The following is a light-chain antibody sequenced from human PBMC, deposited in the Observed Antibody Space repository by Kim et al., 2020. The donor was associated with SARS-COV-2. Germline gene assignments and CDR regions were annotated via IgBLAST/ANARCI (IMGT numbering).Light chain of an antibody. J-gene: IGKJ5*01. V-gene: IGKV3-11*01. CDR3: QQRSNWPLT. CDR2: DAS. Sequence: LSPGESSTLSGRASQSVSGYLAWYQQKPGQAPRLLIYDASTRATGSPARFSGSWSGTDFTLTISSLEPEDFALYYCQQRSNWPLTFGQGTRLEIK. CDR1: QSVSGY.